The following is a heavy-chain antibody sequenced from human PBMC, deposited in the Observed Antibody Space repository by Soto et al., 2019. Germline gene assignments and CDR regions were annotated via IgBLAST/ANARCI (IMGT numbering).Heavy chain of an antibody. CDR2: INPNSGGT. CDR1: GYSFSVYN. Sequence: QVQLVQSGAEVKKPGASVKVSCKASGYSFSVYNIHWVRQAPGQGLEWMGWINPNSGGTNSAQKFQGRVTMTRDMSISTAYMELGRLRSDDTAVYYCATEGDYYWGQGTLVTVSS. V-gene: IGHV1-2*02. D-gene: IGHD3-16*01. J-gene: IGHJ4*02. CDR3: ATEGDYY.